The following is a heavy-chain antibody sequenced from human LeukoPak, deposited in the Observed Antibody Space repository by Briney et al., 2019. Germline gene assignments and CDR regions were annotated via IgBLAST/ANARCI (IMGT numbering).Heavy chain of an antibody. Sequence: PSETLSLTCTVSGGSISSGDYYWRWIRQPPGKGLEWIGYIYYSGSTYYNPSLKSRVTISVDTSKNQFSLKLSSVTAADTAVYYCARWVTAISGYFDYWRQGTLVTVSS. J-gene: IGHJ4*02. V-gene: IGHV4-30-4*01. CDR3: ARWVTAISGYFDY. D-gene: IGHD2-21*02. CDR2: IYYSGST. CDR1: GGSISSGDYY.